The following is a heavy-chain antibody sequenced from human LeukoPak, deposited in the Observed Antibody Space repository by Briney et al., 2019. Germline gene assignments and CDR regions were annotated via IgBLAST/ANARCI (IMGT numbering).Heavy chain of an antibody. J-gene: IGHJ4*02. CDR1: GYTFTGYY. D-gene: IGHD2-21*02. CDR2: INPNSGGT. CDR3: ARGGHIVVVTAIF. Sequence: ASVKVSCKASGYTFTGYYMHWVRQAPGHGLEWMGWINPNSGGTNYAQKFQGRVTMTRDTSISTAYMELSRLRSDDTAVYYCARGGHIVVVTAIFWGQGTLVTVSS. V-gene: IGHV1-2*02.